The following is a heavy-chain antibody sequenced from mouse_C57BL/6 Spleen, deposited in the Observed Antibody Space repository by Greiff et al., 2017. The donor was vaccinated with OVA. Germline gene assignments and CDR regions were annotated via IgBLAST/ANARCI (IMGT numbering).Heavy chain of an antibody. Sequence: QVQLQQSGPELVKPGASVKISCKASGYAFSSSWMNWVKQRPGKGLEWIGRIYPGDGDTNYNGKFKGKATLTADKSSSTAYMQLSSLTSEDSAVYFCARSEGYDYDGGYFDYWGQGTTLTVSS. D-gene: IGHD2-4*01. CDR1: GYAFSSSW. CDR3: ARSEGYDYDGGYFDY. V-gene: IGHV1-82*01. CDR2: IYPGDGDT. J-gene: IGHJ2*01.